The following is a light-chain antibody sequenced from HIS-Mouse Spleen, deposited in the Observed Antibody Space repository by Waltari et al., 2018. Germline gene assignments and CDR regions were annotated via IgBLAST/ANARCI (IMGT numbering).Light chain of an antibody. J-gene: IGLJ2*01. CDR2: EDS. Sequence: SYELTQPPSVSVSPGQTARITCSGDALPKKYAYWYQQKSGQAPVLAIYEDSKRPSGIPARVSGSSAGTMATLTISGAQVEDEADYYCYATDSSGNHRVFGGGTKLTVL. CDR1: ALPKKY. V-gene: IGLV3-10*01. CDR3: YATDSSGNHRV.